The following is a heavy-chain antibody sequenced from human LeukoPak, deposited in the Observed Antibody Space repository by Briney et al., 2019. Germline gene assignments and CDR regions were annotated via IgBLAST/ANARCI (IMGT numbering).Heavy chain of an antibody. V-gene: IGHV3-33*01. CDR3: ASFPGLDTPMLTGVL. CDR2: IWSDGTNT. Sequence: GRSLRLSCAASGFTFSYDGMHWVRQAPGKGLEWVALIWSDGTNTYYADSVKGRFTISRDNSKNTLYLQMNSLRAEDTAVYYCASFPGLDTPMLTGVLWGQGTLVTVSS. D-gene: IGHD5-18*01. CDR1: GFTFSYDG. J-gene: IGHJ4*02.